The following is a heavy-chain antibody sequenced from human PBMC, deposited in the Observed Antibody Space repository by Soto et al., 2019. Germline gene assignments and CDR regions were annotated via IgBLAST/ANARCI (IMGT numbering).Heavy chain of an antibody. Sequence: EVQLVESGGGLVKPGGSLRLSCAASGFTFSSYSMNWVRQAPGKGLEWVSSISSSRSYIYYADSVKGRFTISRDNAKNSLYLQMNRRRAEDTAVYYCARDPTAVTSRFDPWGQGTLVTVSS. CDR1: GFTFSSYS. D-gene: IGHD4-4*01. CDR3: ARDPTAVTSRFDP. CDR2: ISSSRSYI. J-gene: IGHJ5*02. V-gene: IGHV3-21*01.